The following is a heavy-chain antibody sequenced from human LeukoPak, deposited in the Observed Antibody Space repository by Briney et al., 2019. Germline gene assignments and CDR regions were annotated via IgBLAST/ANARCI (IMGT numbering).Heavy chain of an antibody. D-gene: IGHD6-19*01. CDR2: ISASGDTT. Sequence: GGSLRLSCAASGFPFSAYAMSWVRQAPGKGLEWVSAISASGDTTYYADSVRGRFTISRDNSKNTLYLQMNSLRAEDTAVYYCARGVRIAVAGYIDYWGQGTLVTVSS. CDR3: ARGVRIAVAGYIDY. CDR1: GFPFSAYA. J-gene: IGHJ4*02. V-gene: IGHV3-23*01.